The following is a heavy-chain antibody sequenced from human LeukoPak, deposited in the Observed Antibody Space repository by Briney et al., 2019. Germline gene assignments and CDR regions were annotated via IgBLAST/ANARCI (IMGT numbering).Heavy chain of an antibody. D-gene: IGHD5-18*01. CDR1: GYTFTNYP. CDR2: INTNTGNP. V-gene: IGHV7-4-1*02. Sequence: ASVKVSCKASGYTFTNYPMNWVRQAPGQGLEWLGWINTNTGNPTYAQGFTGRFVFSLDTSVSTAYLQISSLKAEDTAVYYCARDRGIQLWLRYYYYYMDVWGKGTTVTVSS. CDR3: ARDRGIQLWLRYYYYYMDV. J-gene: IGHJ6*03.